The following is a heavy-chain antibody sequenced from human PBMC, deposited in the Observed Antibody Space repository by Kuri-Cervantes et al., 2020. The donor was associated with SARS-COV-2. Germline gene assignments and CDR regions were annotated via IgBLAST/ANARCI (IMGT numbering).Heavy chain of an antibody. Sequence: GGSLRLSCAASGFTFSSSAMSWVRQPPGKGLEWVSSISGGGDSIYYADSVKGRFTISRDNSNNTLYLQMNSLRAEDTAVYYCAKDIQSRFFEGKGFDYWGQGTLVTVSS. CDR3: AKDIQSRFFEGKGFDY. V-gene: IGHV3-23*01. D-gene: IGHD3-3*01. J-gene: IGHJ4*02. CDR1: GFTFSSSA. CDR2: ISGGGDSI.